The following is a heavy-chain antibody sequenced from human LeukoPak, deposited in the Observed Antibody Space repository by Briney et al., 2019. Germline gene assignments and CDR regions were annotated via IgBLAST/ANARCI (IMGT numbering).Heavy chain of an antibody. D-gene: IGHD5-24*01. Sequence: PGESLTPSCAASGFTFSSYGMHWVRQAPGNGLEWVAVIWYDGSNKYYADSVKGRFTISRDNSKNTLYLQMNSLRAEDTAVYYCARGGLIQYYFDYWGQGTLVTVSS. CDR3: ARGGLIQYYFDY. J-gene: IGHJ4*02. V-gene: IGHV3-33*08. CDR1: GFTFSSYG. CDR2: IWYDGSNK.